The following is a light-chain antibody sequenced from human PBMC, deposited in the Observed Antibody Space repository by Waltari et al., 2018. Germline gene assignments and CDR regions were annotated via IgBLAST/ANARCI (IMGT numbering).Light chain of an antibody. CDR1: QSVLYSSNTQNY. CDR2: WAS. V-gene: IGKV4-1*01. CDR3: QQYYSTPYS. Sequence: DIVMTQSPDSLAVSLGERATLNCQSRQSVLYSSNTQNYLAWYQQKPGQPPKLRIYWASTRESGVPDRYSGSGSGTDFTLTISSLQAEDVAVYYCQQYYSTPYSFGLGTRLEIK. J-gene: IGKJ2*01.